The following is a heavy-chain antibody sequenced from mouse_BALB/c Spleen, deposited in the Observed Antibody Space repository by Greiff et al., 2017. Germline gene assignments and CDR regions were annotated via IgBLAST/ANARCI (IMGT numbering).Heavy chain of an antibody. J-gene: IGHJ3*01. V-gene: IGHV14-4*02. Sequence: VHVKQSGAELVRPGASVKLSCTASGFNITDYYMHWVKQRPEQGLEWIGLIDPENGDTEYAPKFQGKATMTADTSSNTAYLQLSSLTSEDAAVYYCYPYGYDFAYWGQGTLVTVSA. CDR3: YPYGYDFAY. CDR2: IDPENGDT. D-gene: IGHD2-2*01. CDR1: GFNITDYY.